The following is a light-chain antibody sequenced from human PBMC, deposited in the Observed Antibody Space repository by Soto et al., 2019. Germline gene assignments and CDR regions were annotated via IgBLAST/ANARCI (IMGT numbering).Light chain of an antibody. CDR1: SSDVDIYNY. Sequence: SVLPQPPSASGSPGQSVTISCTGTSSDVDIYNYVSWYQQHPGKAPKLIIYEVTKRPSGVPDRFSGSKSGNTASLTVSGLQTEDEAEYYCSSYAGSNTLVFGTGTKVTVL. CDR3: SSYAGSNTLV. J-gene: IGLJ1*01. CDR2: EVT. V-gene: IGLV2-8*01.